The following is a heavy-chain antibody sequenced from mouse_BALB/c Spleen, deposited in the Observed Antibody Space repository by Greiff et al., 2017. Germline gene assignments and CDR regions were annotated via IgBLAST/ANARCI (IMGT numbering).Heavy chain of an antibody. CDR3: ARDYGNYAYYYAMDY. Sequence: EVKVEESGGGLVKPGGSLKLSCAASGFTFSDYYMYWVRQTPEKRLEWVATISDGGSYTYYPDSVKGRFTISRDNAKNNLYLQMSSLKSEDTAMYYCARDYGNYAYYYAMDYWGQGTSVTVSS. V-gene: IGHV5-4*02. D-gene: IGHD2-1*01. CDR2: ISDGGSYT. J-gene: IGHJ4*01. CDR1: GFTFSDYY.